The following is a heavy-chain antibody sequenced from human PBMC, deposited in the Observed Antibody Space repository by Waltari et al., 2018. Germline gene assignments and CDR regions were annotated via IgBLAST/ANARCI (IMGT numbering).Heavy chain of an antibody. CDR2: VDPEDGET. J-gene: IGHJ4*02. V-gene: IGHV1-69-2*01. CDR1: GYTFTDYY. Sequence: EVQLVQSGADVKKPGATVTISCKASGYTFTDYYMHWVQQAPGIGPEWMGRVDPEDGETIYAEKFQGRVTITADTATDTAYMELSSLRAEDTAVYYCATDRSAAARDYWGQGTLVTVSS. CDR3: ATDRSAAARDY. D-gene: IGHD6-13*01.